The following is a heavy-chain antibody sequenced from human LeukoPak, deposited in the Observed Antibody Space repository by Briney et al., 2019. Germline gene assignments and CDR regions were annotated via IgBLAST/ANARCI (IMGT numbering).Heavy chain of an antibody. J-gene: IGHJ4*02. CDR1: GFTFSSYS. CDR2: ISSSSSYI. CDR3: ARNLTKERIVGAPAPGY. D-gene: IGHD1-26*01. V-gene: IGHV3-21*01. Sequence: PGGSLRLSCAASGFTFSSYSMNWVRQAPGKGLEWVSSISSSSSYIYYADSVKGRFTISRDNAKNRLYLQMNSLRAEDTAVYYCARNLTKERIVGAPAPGYWGQETLVTVSS.